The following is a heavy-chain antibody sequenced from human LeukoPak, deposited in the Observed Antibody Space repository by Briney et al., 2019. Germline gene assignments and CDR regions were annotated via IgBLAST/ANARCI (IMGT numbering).Heavy chain of an antibody. CDR2: INHSGST. V-gene: IGHV4-34*01. D-gene: IGHD3-10*01. CDR3: ARAPGPGSHPTFDY. Sequence: SETLSLTCAVYGGSFSGYYWSWIRQPPGKGLEWIGEINHSGSTNYNPSLKSRVTISVDTSKNQFSLRLNSVTAADTAVYYCARAPGPGSHPTFDYWGQGTLVTVSS. CDR1: GGSFSGYY. J-gene: IGHJ4*02.